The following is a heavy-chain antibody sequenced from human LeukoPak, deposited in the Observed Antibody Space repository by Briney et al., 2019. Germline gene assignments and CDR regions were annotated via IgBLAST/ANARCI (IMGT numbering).Heavy chain of an antibody. D-gene: IGHD6-19*01. CDR1: GFTFSSYG. CDR2: IWYDGSNK. J-gene: IGHJ4*02. V-gene: IGHV3-33*08. Sequence: GGSLRLSCAASGFTFSSYGMHWVRQAPGKGLEWVAVIWYDGSNKDYADSVKGRFTISRDNSKNTLYLQMNSLRGEDTAVCYCAREGAVAGLGKFDYWGQGTLVTVTS. CDR3: AREGAVAGLGKFDY.